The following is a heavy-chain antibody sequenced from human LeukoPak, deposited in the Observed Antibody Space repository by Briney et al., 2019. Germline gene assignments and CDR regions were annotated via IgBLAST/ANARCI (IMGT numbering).Heavy chain of an antibody. D-gene: IGHD3-10*01. CDR2: IYYSGST. CDR1: GGSISSSPTYY. J-gene: IGHJ4*02. CDR3: ARRNGELYPTTFDY. Sequence: SETLSLTCTVSGGSISSSPTYYWGWIRQPPGRGLEWIGSIYYSGSTYYNPSLNSRVTISVDMSKSQFSLKLSSVTAADTAAYYCARRNGELYPTTFDYWGQGTLVTVSS. V-gene: IGHV4-39*01.